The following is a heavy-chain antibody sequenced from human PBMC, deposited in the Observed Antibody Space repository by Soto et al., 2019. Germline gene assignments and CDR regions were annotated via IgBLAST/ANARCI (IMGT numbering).Heavy chain of an antibody. CDR3: ARDHPHTYGVYHFDY. V-gene: IGHV4-59*01. CDR1: GGSISNYY. Sequence: SETLSLTCTVSGGSISNYYWNWIRQSPGKGLEWIGYIYSSGSDLYNPSLQNRVTISIDTSKNQVSLKVNSVTAADTAVYYCARDHPHTYGVYHFDYWGQGTPVTVSS. D-gene: IGHD2-8*01. CDR2: IYSSGSD. J-gene: IGHJ4*02.